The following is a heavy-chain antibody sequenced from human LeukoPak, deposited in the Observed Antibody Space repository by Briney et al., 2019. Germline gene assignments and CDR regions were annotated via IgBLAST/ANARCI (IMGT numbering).Heavy chain of an antibody. CDR3: ARVKVSYDFWSGHLDY. CDR1: GGSFSGYY. V-gene: IGHV4-34*01. J-gene: IGHJ4*02. D-gene: IGHD3-3*01. Sequence: SETLSLTCAVYGGSFSGYYWSWIRQPPGKGLEWIGEINHSGSTNYNPSLKSRVTISVDTSKNQFSLKLSSVTAADTAVYYCARVKVSYDFWSGHLDYWGQGTLVTVSS. CDR2: INHSGST.